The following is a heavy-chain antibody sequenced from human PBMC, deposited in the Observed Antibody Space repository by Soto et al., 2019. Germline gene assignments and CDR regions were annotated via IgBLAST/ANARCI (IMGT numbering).Heavy chain of an antibody. CDR3: ARGGGLDYDYVWGSPALDY. Sequence: SETLSLTCTVSGCSISSGGYYWSWIRQHPGKGLEWIGYIYYSGSTYYNPSLKSRVTISVDTSKNQFSLKLSSVTAADTAVYYCARGGGLDYDYVWGSPALDYWGQGTLVTVSS. J-gene: IGHJ4*02. V-gene: IGHV4-31*03. CDR1: GCSISSGGYY. D-gene: IGHD3-16*01. CDR2: IYYSGST.